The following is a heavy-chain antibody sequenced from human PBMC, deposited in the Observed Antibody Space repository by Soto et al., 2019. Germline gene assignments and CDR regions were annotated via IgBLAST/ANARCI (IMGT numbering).Heavy chain of an antibody. CDR1: GFSLSTSGVG. D-gene: IGHD6-13*01. CDR3: AHSQAIAAAGGYLKH. Sequence: SGPTLVNPTQTLTLTCTFSGFSLSTSGVGVGWIRQPPGKALEWLALIYWNDDKRYSPSLKSRLTITKDTSKNQVVLTMTNMDPVDTATYYCAHSQAIAAAGGYLKHWGQGTMLTVSS. V-gene: IGHV2-5*01. CDR2: IYWNDDK. J-gene: IGHJ1*01.